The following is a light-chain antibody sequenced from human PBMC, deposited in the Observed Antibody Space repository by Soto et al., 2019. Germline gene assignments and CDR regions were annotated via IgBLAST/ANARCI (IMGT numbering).Light chain of an antibody. J-gene: IGKJ5*01. CDR3: QQYENLPT. Sequence: DIQMTQSPSSLSASVGDRVTITCQASQNINNYLNWYQQKPGRAPKLLIYDASNVEARVPSRFRGSGSGTDFTFTISRLQPEDIATYYCQQYENLPTFGQGTRLENK. CDR2: DAS. V-gene: IGKV1-33*01. CDR1: QNINNY.